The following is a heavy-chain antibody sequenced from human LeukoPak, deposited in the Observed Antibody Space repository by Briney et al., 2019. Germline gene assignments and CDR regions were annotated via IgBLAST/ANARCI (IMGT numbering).Heavy chain of an antibody. CDR3: ASPIECDSSGYTRALAFDI. CDR2: INPSGGST. J-gene: IGHJ3*02. Sequence: EATVKVSCKASGYTFTSYGISWVRQAPGQGLERMGIINPSGGSTSYAQKFQGRVTMTRDTSTSTVYMELSSLRSEDTAVYYCASPIECDSSGYTRALAFDIWGQGTMVTVSS. CDR1: GYTFTSYG. V-gene: IGHV1-46*03. D-gene: IGHD3-22*01.